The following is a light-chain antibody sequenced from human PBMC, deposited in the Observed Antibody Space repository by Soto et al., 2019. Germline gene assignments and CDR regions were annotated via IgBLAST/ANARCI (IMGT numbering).Light chain of an antibody. V-gene: IGKV3-15*01. J-gene: IGKJ2*01. CDR3: HHYDDGPYT. CDR1: QSVSQSVSSK. Sequence: EIVMTQSPSTLSVSPGERVTLSCRASQSVSQSVSSKLAWYQHKPGRAPRLLIYGASTRATGIPVRFSGSGSGTEFTLTISSLQSEDFAVYYCHHYDDGPYTFGQGTKVDIK. CDR2: GAS.